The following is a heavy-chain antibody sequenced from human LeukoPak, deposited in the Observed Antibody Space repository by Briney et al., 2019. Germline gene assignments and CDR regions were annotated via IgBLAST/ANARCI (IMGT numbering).Heavy chain of an antibody. V-gene: IGHV3-66*01. D-gene: IGHD3-10*01. CDR2: IYSGDST. CDR1: GFTVSSNY. J-gene: IGHJ6*03. Sequence: PGGSLRLSCAASGFTVSSNYMNWVRPAPGKGLEWVSLIYSGDSTYYADSVKGRFTISRDNSKNTLYLQMNSLRAEDTAVYYCARELWFGDPMDVWGKGTTVTISS. CDR3: ARELWFGDPMDV.